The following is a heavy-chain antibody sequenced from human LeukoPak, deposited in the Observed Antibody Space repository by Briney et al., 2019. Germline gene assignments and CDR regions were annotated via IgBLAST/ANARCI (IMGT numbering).Heavy chain of an antibody. Sequence: GGSLRLSCAASGFTFSSYGMSWVRQAPGKGLEWVSTISGSGDNTYYADSVKGRFTISRDNSKNTLYLQMNSLRAEDTAVYYCAKVTYGSGTYGAFDYWGQGTLVTVSS. D-gene: IGHD3-10*01. J-gene: IGHJ4*02. CDR1: GFTFSSYG. CDR2: ISGSGDNT. CDR3: AKVTYGSGTYGAFDY. V-gene: IGHV3-23*01.